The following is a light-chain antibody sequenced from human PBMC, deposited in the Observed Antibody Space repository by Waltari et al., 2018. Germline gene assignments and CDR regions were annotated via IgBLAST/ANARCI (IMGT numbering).Light chain of an antibody. CDR3: HQYSSTPRA. CDR1: QSLLYSSNNKNY. V-gene: IGKV4-1*01. Sequence: DIVMTQSPDSLAVSLGERATINCKSSQSLLYSSNNKNYLAWYQQKPGQPPKLLIYWASTGESGVPDRFSGSGSGTDFTLTISSLQAEDVAVYYCHQYSSTPRAFGQGTKVEIK. J-gene: IGKJ1*01. CDR2: WAS.